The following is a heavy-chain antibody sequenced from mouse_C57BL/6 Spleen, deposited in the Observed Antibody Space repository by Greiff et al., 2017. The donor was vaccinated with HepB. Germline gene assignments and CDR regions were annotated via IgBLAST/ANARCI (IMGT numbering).Heavy chain of an antibody. CDR3: ARRGTWFAY. J-gene: IGHJ3*01. CDR1: GFTFSSYG. Sequence: EVKLEESGGDLVKPGGSLKLSCAASGFTFSSYGMSWVRQTPDKRLEWVATISSGGSYTYYPDSVKGRFTISRDNAKNTLYLQMSSLKSEDTAMYYCARRGTWFAYWGQGTLVTVSA. V-gene: IGHV5-6*02. CDR2: ISSGGSYT.